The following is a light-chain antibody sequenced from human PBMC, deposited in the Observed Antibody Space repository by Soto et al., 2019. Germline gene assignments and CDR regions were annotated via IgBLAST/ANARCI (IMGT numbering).Light chain of an antibody. V-gene: IGKV1-5*03. J-gene: IGKJ1*01. CDR3: QQFETYSGT. CDR2: KAS. Sequence: DIQMTQSPSSLSASIGDRVTITCRASQTISNSLAWYQQKPGKAPKLLIYKASILHSGVPSRFSGSGYGTEFSLTISGLQPDDVATYYCQQFETYSGTFGHGTKVEIK. CDR1: QTISNS.